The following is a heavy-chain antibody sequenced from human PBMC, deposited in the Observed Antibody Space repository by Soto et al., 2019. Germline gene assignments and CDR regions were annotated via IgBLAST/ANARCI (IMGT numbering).Heavy chain of an antibody. CDR3: ASRESDMVVLVAAKGDYYGMDV. CDR1: GGNFSSYA. CDR2: IIPIFGTA. D-gene: IGHD2-15*01. Sequence: EASVKVSCKASGGNFSSYAISWVRQAPVQGLEWMGGIIPIFGTANYAQKFQGRVTITADESTSTAYMDMSRLRSEHTAVYYCASRESDMVVLVAAKGDYYGMDVWGPGTTVTVSS. V-gene: IGHV1-69*13. J-gene: IGHJ6*02.